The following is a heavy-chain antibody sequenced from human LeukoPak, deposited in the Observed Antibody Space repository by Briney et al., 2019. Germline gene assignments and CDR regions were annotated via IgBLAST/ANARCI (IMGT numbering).Heavy chain of an antibody. CDR2: ISGSGTVT. CDR1: GFIFSSYA. J-gene: IGHJ3*02. Sequence: GGSLRLSCAASGFIFSSYAMSWVRQAPGQGLEWVSTISGSGTVTYYAASVKGRFTISRDSSKNTLYLQMNSLRAEDTAVYHCAKVGDYYDSTGATFDIWGQGTMVTVSS. CDR3: AKVGDYYDSTGATFDI. V-gene: IGHV3-23*01. D-gene: IGHD3-22*01.